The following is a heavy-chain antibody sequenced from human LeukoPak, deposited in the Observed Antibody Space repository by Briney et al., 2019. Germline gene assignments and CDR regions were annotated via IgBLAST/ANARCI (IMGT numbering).Heavy chain of an antibody. D-gene: IGHD3-3*01. J-gene: IGHJ4*02. CDR2: IRYDGSNK. V-gene: IGHV3-30*02. CDR3: ARDHQPYYDFWSGYYPFDY. Sequence: GGSLRLSCAASGFTFSSYGMHWVRQAPGKGLEWVAFIRYDGSNKYYADSVKGRFTISRDNSKNTLYLQMNSLRAEDTAVYYCARDHQPYYDFWSGYYPFDYWGQGTLVTVSS. CDR1: GFTFSSYG.